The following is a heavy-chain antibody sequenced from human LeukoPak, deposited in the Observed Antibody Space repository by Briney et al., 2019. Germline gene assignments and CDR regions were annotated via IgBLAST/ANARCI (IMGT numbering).Heavy chain of an antibody. CDR2: IYYSGST. CDR3: ASTTYDYVWGIYRYALDY. CDR1: GGSISTYY. Sequence: PSETLSLTCAVSGGSISTYYWSWIRQPPGKGLDWIGYIYYSGSTNYNPSLKSRVTISVDTSKNQFSLKLSSVTAADTAVYYCASTTYDYVWGIYRYALDYWGQGTLVTVSS. J-gene: IGHJ4*02. D-gene: IGHD3-16*02. V-gene: IGHV4-59*08.